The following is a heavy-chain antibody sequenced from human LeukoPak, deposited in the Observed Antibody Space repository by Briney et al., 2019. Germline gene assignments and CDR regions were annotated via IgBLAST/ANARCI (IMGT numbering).Heavy chain of an antibody. Sequence: GGSLRLSCAASGFTFSSYAMSWVRQAPGKGLEWVSAISGSGGSTYYADSVKGRFTISRDNSKNTLYLQMNSPRAEDTAVYYCARDHIDYDLLTGYSSNYFDYWGQGTLVTVSS. CDR2: ISGSGGST. J-gene: IGHJ4*02. CDR1: GFTFSSYA. CDR3: ARDHIDYDLLTGYSSNYFDY. V-gene: IGHV3-23*01. D-gene: IGHD3-9*01.